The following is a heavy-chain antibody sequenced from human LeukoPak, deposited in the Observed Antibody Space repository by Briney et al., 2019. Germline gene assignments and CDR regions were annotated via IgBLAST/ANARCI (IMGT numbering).Heavy chain of an antibody. J-gene: IGHJ4*02. CDR3: ARSDGFSYGPYFDY. CDR2: INPNNGDP. V-gene: IGHV1-2*02. D-gene: IGHD5-18*01. CDR1: AYSFTGYY. Sequence: ASVKVSCKASAYSFTGYYLHWVRQPPGQGLEWMGWINPNNGDPNYAQKFQGRVTMTRDTSISTAYMDLSSLKSDDTAVYYCARSDGFSYGPYFDYWGQGTLVTVSA.